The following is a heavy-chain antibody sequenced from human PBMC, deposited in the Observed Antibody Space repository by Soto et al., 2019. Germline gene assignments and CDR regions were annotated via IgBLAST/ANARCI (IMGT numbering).Heavy chain of an antibody. D-gene: IGHD2-15*01. Sequence: XXSCKASGYTFTSYGISWVRQAPGQGLXWMGWISXXNGNXXYAQKLQGRVTMTTDTXTSTAYMELRSLRSDDTAVYYCARDRSRSYGGSASWGQGTLVTVSS. J-gene: IGHJ5*02. CDR1: GYTFTSYG. V-gene: IGHV1-18*01. CDR3: ARDRSRSYGGSAS. CDR2: ISXXNGNX.